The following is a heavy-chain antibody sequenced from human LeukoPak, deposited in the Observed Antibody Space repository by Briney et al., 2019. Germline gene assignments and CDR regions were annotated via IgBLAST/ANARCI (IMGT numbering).Heavy chain of an antibody. J-gene: IGHJ4*02. Sequence: GASVKVSCKASGGTFSSYAISWVRQAPGQGLEWMGRIIPIRGIANYAQKFQGRVTITADKSTSTAYMELSSLRSEDTAVYYCARDVDYSNYRHFDYWGQGTLVTVSS. CDR1: GGTFSSYA. CDR2: IIPIRGIA. CDR3: ARDVDYSNYRHFDY. V-gene: IGHV1-69*04. D-gene: IGHD4-11*01.